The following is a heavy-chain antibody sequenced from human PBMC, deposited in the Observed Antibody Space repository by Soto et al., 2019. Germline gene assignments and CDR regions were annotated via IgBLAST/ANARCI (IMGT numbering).Heavy chain of an antibody. CDR2: IRSKANSYAT. V-gene: IGHV3-73*02. CDR1: GFTFSGSA. Sequence: EVQLVESGGGLVQPGGSLKLSCAASGFTFSGSAMHWVRQASGKGLEWVGRIRSKANSYATAYAASVKGRFTISRDDSKNTAYLQMNSLKTEDTAVYYCTRQGPPYCTNGVCYPNYYYYYGMDVWGQGTTVTVSS. D-gene: IGHD2-8*01. J-gene: IGHJ6*02. CDR3: TRQGPPYCTNGVCYPNYYYYYGMDV.